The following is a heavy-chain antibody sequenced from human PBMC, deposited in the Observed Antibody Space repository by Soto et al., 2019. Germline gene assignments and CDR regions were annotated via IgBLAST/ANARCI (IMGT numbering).Heavy chain of an antibody. CDR2: IYSGGST. V-gene: IGHV3-53*01. Sequence: GGSLRLSCAVSGFTVSSNYMSWVRQAPGKGLEWVSVIYSGGSTFYADSVKGRFTISRDNSKNTLYLQMNSLRAEDTAVYFCARWGVAAITGHYYYGMDVWGQGTTVTVSS. D-gene: IGHD5-12*01. CDR1: GFTVSSNY. J-gene: IGHJ6*02. CDR3: ARWGVAAITGHYYYGMDV.